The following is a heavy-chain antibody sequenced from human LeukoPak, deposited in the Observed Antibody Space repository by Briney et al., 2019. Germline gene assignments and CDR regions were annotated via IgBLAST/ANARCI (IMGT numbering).Heavy chain of an antibody. V-gene: IGHV3-23*01. CDR3: AKDLRVAVAGIESLNP. J-gene: IGHJ5*02. D-gene: IGHD6-19*01. CDR2: ISGSGGST. CDR1: GFTFSSYA. Sequence: GGSLRLSCAASGFTFSSYAMSWVRQAPGKGLEWVSAISGSGGSTYYADSVKGRFTISRDNSKNTLYLQMNSLRAEDTAVYYCAKDLRVAVAGIESLNPWGQGTLVTVSS.